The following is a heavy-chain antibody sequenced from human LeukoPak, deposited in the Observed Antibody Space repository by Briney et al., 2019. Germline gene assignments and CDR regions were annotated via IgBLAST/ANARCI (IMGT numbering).Heavy chain of an antibody. J-gene: IGHJ4*02. D-gene: IGHD3-10*01. CDR1: GYTFTGYY. CDR3: ARFFWFGDRTLDY. V-gene: IGHV1-2*02. CDR2: INPNSGGT. Sequence: VASVKVSCKASGYTFTGYYMHWVRQAPGQGLEWMGWINPNSGGTNYAQKFQGRVTMTRDTSISTAYTELSRLRSDDTAVYFCARFFWFGDRTLDYWGQGTLVTVSS.